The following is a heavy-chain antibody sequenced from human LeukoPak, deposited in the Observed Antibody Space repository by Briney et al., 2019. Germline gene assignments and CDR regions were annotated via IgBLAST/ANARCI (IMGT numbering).Heavy chain of an antibody. CDR2: IYYSGTT. J-gene: IGHJ4*02. D-gene: IGHD5-12*01. Sequence: PSETLSLTCTVSGASISSSSSYWGWIRQPPGKGLEWIGSIYYSGTTYYNPSLKSRVTISVDTSKKQFSLKLSSVTAADTAVYYCARVKYGVVATIFDYWGQGTLVTVSS. CDR3: ARVKYGVVATIFDY. CDR1: GASISSSSSY. V-gene: IGHV4-39*01.